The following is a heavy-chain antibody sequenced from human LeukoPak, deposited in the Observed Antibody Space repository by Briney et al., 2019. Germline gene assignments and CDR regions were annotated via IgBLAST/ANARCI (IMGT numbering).Heavy chain of an antibody. CDR2: INHSGST. CDR1: GFTFSTYA. V-gene: IGHV4-34*01. D-gene: IGHD6-6*01. Sequence: GSLRLSCAASGFTFSTYAMSWVRQTPEKGLEWIGEINHSGSTNYNPSLKSRVTISVDTSKNQFSLKLSSVTAAVTAVYYCARGRSALFNFWFDPWGQGTLVTVSS. CDR3: ARGRSALFNFWFDP. J-gene: IGHJ5*02.